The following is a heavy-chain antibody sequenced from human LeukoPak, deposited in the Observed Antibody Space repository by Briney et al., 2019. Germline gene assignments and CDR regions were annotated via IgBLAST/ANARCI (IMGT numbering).Heavy chain of an antibody. CDR3: AKSGRFDYYYYMDV. D-gene: IGHD3-10*01. J-gene: IGHJ6*03. CDR2: ISWDGGST. V-gene: IGHV3-43D*04. Sequence: GGSLRLSCAASGFTFDDYAMHWVRQAPGKGLEWVSLISWDGGSTYYADSVKGRFTISRDNSKNSLYLQMNSLRAEDTVLYYCAKSGRFDYYYYMDVWGKGTTVTVSS. CDR1: GFTFDDYA.